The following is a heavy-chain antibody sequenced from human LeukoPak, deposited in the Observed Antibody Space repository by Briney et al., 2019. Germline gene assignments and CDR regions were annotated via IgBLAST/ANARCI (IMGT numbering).Heavy chain of an antibody. CDR3: ARVRSGYYYYYMDV. Sequence: ASVKVSCKASGYTFTSYYMHWVRQAPGQGLEWMGWINPNSGGTNYAQKFQGRVTMTRDTSISTAYMELSRLRSDDTAVYYCARVRSGYYYYYMDVWGKGTTVTVSS. J-gene: IGHJ6*03. CDR1: GYTFTSYY. V-gene: IGHV1-2*02. CDR2: INPNSGGT.